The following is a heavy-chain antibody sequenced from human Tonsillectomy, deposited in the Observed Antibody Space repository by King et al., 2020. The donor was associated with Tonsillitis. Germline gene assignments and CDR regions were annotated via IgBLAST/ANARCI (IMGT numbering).Heavy chain of an antibody. Sequence: EQLVQSGGGLVQPGRSLRLSCAASGFTFDDYAMHWVRQAPGKGLEWVSGISWNSGNRGYADSVKGRFTISRDNAKNSLYLQMNSLRTEDTALYYCAKDRGYRGYDSPSLDYWGQGTLVTVSS. CDR2: ISWNSGNR. CDR1: GFTFDDYA. CDR3: AKDRGYRGYDSPSLDY. D-gene: IGHD5-12*01. J-gene: IGHJ4*02. V-gene: IGHV3-9*01.